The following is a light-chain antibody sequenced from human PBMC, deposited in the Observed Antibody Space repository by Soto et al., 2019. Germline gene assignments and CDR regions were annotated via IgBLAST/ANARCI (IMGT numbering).Light chain of an antibody. Sequence: QSVLTQPPSVSGAPGQRVTISCTGSSSNLGAGHDVHWYQQIPGGAPKLLIYGNTNRPSGVPDRFSGSKSCTSASLAITGHQTEDEADYYCQSYDSMLRLYVVFGGGTKVTVL. J-gene: IGLJ2*01. V-gene: IGLV1-40*01. CDR2: GNT. CDR1: SSNLGAGHD. CDR3: QSYDSMLRLYVV.